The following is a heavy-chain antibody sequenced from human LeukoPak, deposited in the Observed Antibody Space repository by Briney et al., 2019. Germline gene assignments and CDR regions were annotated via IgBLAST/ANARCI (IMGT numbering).Heavy chain of an antibody. CDR3: ARVTQYSGSPFDI. D-gene: IGHD1-26*01. J-gene: IGHJ3*02. CDR1: GGTFSSYA. V-gene: IGHV1-69*05. CDR2: IIPIFGTA. Sequence: SVKVSCKASGGTFSSYAISWVRQAPGQGLEWMGGIIPIFGTANYAQKFQGRVTITTDESTSTAYMELSSLRAEDTAVYYCARVTQYSGSPFDIWGQGTMVTVSS.